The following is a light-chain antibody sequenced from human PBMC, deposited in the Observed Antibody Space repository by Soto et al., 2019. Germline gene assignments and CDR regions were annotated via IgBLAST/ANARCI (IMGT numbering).Light chain of an antibody. V-gene: IGKV3-15*01. CDR1: QNIRSN. J-gene: IGKJ3*01. CDR3: QQYDTWPLT. Sequence: EIVLTQSPATLSLSPGERATRSCRASQNIRSNLAWYQQKPGQAPRLLIYGASTRITGIPARFSGSGSGTEFTLTISSLQSEDFAVYYCQQYDTWPLTFGPGTKVDIK. CDR2: GAS.